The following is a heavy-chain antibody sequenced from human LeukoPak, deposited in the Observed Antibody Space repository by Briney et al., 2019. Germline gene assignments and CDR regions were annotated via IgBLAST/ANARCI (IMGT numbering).Heavy chain of an antibody. J-gene: IGHJ3*02. CDR1: GVIFSGSA. V-gene: IGHV3-73*01. CDR3: TRISMIVETFDI. D-gene: IGHD3-22*01. Sequence: GGSLKLSCAASGVIFSGSAMHWVRQASGKGLEWVGRIRSKANSYATAYAASVKGRFTISRDDSKNTAYLHLNSLKTEDTAVYYCTRISMIVETFDIWGQGTMVTVSS. CDR2: IRSKANSYAT.